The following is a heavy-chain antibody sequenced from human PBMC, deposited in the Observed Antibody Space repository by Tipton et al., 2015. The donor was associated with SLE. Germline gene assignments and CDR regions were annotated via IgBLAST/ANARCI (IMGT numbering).Heavy chain of an antibody. Sequence: TLSLTCAVYGGSFSGYYWSWIRQPPGKGLEWIGEINHSGSTNYNPSLKSRVTISVDTSKNQFSLKLSSVTAADTAVYYCARGGVLGFHPSAFDIWGQGTMVTVFS. J-gene: IGHJ3*02. CDR2: INHSGST. CDR3: ARGGVLGFHPSAFDI. V-gene: IGHV4-34*01. CDR1: GGSFSGYY. D-gene: IGHD3-10*01.